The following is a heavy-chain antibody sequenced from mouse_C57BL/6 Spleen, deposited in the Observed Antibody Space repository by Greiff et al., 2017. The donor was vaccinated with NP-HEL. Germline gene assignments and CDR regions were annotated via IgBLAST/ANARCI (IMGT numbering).Heavy chain of an antibody. Sequence: EVQRVESGEGLVKPGGSLKLSCAASGFTFSSYAMSWVRQTPEKRLEWVAYISSGGDYIYYADTVKGRFTISTDNARNTLYLQMSSLKSEDTAVYYCARGGGGSFFDCWGKGTTLTVSS. CDR3: ARGGGGSFFDC. D-gene: IGHD1-1*02. CDR1: GFTFSSYA. V-gene: IGHV5S21*01. J-gene: IGHJ2*01. CDR2: ISSGGDYI.